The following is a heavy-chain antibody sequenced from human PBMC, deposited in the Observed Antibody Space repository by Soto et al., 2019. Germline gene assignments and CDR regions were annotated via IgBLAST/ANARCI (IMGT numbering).Heavy chain of an antibody. Sequence: SVKVSCKASGATFSSYAISWVRQAPGQGLEWMGGIIPIFGTANYAQKFQGRVTITADESTSTAYMELSSLRSEDTAVYYCAREGYCGGDCYSYYYYYGMDVWGQGTTVTVSS. CDR1: GATFSSYA. D-gene: IGHD2-21*02. J-gene: IGHJ6*02. CDR3: AREGYCGGDCYSYYYYYGMDV. CDR2: IIPIFGTA. V-gene: IGHV1-69*13.